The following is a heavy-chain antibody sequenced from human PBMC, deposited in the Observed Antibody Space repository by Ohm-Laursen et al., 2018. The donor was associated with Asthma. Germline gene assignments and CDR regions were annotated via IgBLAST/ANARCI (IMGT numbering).Heavy chain of an antibody. CDR3: ARIRNDYGDYEFDY. Sequence: TLSLTCAVSGGSADKNSWWNWVRQHPGKGLEGFWEISLSESTNYNPSLKSRVTISVDKSKNQFTLKLSSVTAADTDVYYCARIRNDYGDYEFDYWGQGTLVTVSS. J-gene: IGHJ4*02. CDR2: ISLSEST. V-gene: IGHV4-4*02. D-gene: IGHD4-17*01. CDR1: GGSADKNSW.